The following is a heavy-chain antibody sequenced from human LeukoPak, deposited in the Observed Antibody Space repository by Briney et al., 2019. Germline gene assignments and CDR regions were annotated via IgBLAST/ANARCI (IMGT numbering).Heavy chain of an antibody. CDR2: ISSSGSTI. D-gene: IGHD5-18*01. Sequence: GGSLRLSCAASGFTFSFYSMNWVRQAPGKGLEWVSYISSSGSTIYYADSVKGRFTISRDNAKNSLYLQMNSLRAEDTAVYYCGRALLIHAFDIWGQGTMVTVSS. V-gene: IGHV3-48*04. J-gene: IGHJ3*02. CDR1: GFTFSFYS. CDR3: GRALLIHAFDI.